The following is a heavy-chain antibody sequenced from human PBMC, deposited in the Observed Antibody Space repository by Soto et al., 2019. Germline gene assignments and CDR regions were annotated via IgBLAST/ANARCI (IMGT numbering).Heavy chain of an antibody. CDR1: GGSVSSYY. V-gene: IGHV4-4*07. J-gene: IGHJ6*02. D-gene: IGHD6-25*01. CDR3: ARDGSDSYGLDV. CDR2: LYNSGNT. Sequence: QVQLQESGPGLVKPSETLSLTCTVSGGSVSSYYWSWVRQPAVKGLEWIGRLYNSGNTNYNPSLKSRVIMSAETSKNQFSLKLSSVTAADTAVYYCARDGSDSYGLDVWGQGTTVTVSS.